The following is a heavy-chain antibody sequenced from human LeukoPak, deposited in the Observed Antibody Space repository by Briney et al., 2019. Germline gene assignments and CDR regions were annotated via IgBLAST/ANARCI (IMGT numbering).Heavy chain of an antibody. CDR3: AKRGIVIRAVIIIGFHKEAYYFDY. Sequence: GGSLRLSCVVSGITLSNYGMSWVRQAPGKGPEWVSGISERGGSTNYADSVKGRFIISRDTSKNTVYLQMNSLRVEDTAVYFCAKRGIVIRAVIIIGFHKEAYYFDYWGQGILVTVSS. V-gene: IGHV3-23*01. CDR2: ISERGGST. J-gene: IGHJ4*02. D-gene: IGHD3-10*01. CDR1: GITLSNYG.